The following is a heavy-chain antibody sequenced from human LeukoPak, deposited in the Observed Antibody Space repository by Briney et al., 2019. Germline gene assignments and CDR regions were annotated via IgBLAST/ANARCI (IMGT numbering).Heavy chain of an antibody. CDR3: ARDGGSGWYDY. J-gene: IGHJ4*02. Sequence: GASVKVSCKASGGTFSSYAISWVRQAPGQGLEWMGGIIPIFGTANYAQKFQGRVTITADKSTRTAYMELSSLRSEDTAVYYCARDGGSGWYDYWGQGTLVTVSS. D-gene: IGHD6-19*01. CDR1: GGTFSSYA. V-gene: IGHV1-69*06. CDR2: IIPIFGTA.